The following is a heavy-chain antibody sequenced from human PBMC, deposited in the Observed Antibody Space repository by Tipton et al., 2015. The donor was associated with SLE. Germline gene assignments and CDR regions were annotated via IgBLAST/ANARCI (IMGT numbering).Heavy chain of an antibody. Sequence: TLSLTCVVSGYSISSGYFWSWIRQPPGRGLEWIGSIYYSGSTYYNPSLKSRVTISVDTSKNQFSLKLSSVTAADTAVYYCARHGVFWDYYDSSGDDAFDIWGQGTMVTVSS. CDR1: GYSISSGYF. D-gene: IGHD3-22*01. J-gene: IGHJ3*02. CDR3: ARHGVFWDYYDSSGDDAFDI. V-gene: IGHV4-38-2*01. CDR2: IYYSGST.